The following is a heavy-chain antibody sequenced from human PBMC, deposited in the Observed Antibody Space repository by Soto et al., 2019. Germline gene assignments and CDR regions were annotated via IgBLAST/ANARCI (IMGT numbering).Heavy chain of an antibody. CDR3: AGYDSLDY. CDR2: INHSGST. D-gene: IGHD5-12*01. J-gene: IGHJ4*02. V-gene: IGHV4-34*01. CDR1: GGSFSGYY. Sequence: PSETLSLTCAVYGGSFSGYYWSWIRQPPGKGLEWIGEINHSGSTNYNPSLKSRVTISVDTSKNQFSLKLSSVTAADTAVHYCAGYDSLDYWGQGTLVTVSS.